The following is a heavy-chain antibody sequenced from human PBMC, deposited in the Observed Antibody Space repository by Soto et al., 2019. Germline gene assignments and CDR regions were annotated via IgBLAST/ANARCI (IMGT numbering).Heavy chain of an antibody. D-gene: IGHD5-12*01. CDR3: ARLRGSRDGYNSRTIDY. CDR2: INHSGST. J-gene: IGHJ4*02. Sequence: SETLSLTCAVYGGSFSGYYWSWIRRPPGKGLEWIGEINHSGSTNYNPSLKSRVTISVDTSKNQFSLKLSSVTAADTAVYYCARLRGSRDGYNSRTIDYWGQGTLVTVSS. V-gene: IGHV4-34*01. CDR1: GGSFSGYY.